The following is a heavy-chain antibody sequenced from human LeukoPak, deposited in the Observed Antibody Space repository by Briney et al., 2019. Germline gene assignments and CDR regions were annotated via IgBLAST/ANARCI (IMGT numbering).Heavy chain of an antibody. V-gene: IGHV4-59*01. D-gene: IGHD3-10*01. Sequence: ETLSLTCTVSGGSISSYYWSWIRQPPGKGLEWIGYIYYSGSTNYNPSLKSRVTISVDTSKNQFSLKLSSVTAADTAVYYCARTSPPGSPYYGSGSPTYYYYYVDVWGKGTTVTISS. J-gene: IGHJ6*03. CDR1: GGSISSYY. CDR2: IYYSGST. CDR3: ARTSPPGSPYYGSGSPTYYYYYVDV.